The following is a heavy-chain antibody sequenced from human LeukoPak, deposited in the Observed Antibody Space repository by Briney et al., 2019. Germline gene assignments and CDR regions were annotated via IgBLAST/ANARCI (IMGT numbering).Heavy chain of an antibody. V-gene: IGHV3-66*01. J-gene: IGHJ4*02. CDR2: IYSGGDT. CDR1: GFTVSSNY. Sequence: GGSLRLSCAASGFTVSSNYMSWVRQAPGKGLEWVSVIYSGGDTYYADSVKGRFTISRDNSKNTLYLQMNSLRAEDTAVYYCAKDASGSYYDGFDYWGQGTLVTVSS. D-gene: IGHD3-10*01. CDR3: AKDASGSYYDGFDY.